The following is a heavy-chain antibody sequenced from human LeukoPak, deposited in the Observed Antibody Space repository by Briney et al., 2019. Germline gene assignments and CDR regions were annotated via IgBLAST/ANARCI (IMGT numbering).Heavy chain of an antibody. Sequence: SETLSLTCTVSGRSINNGYFWGWIRQPPGKGLEWIASIHHSGTASYNPSLESRVTISVDTSTNQFSLRLSSVTAEDTAVYYCARDRGALGATVPAIFAVNFFDSWGQGTLGTVSS. CDR1: GRSINNGYF. CDR3: ARDRGALGATVPAIFAVNFFDS. V-gene: IGHV4-38-2*02. J-gene: IGHJ4*02. CDR2: IHHSGTA. D-gene: IGHD2-2*02.